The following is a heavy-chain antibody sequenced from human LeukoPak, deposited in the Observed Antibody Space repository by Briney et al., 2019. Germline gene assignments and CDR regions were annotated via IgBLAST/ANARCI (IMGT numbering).Heavy chain of an antibody. CDR1: GGSFWCYY. Sequence: SETVSLTCSVYGGSFWCYYWRWMRPPPGKGLEWIGEINHSGSTNYNPSLKSRVTISVDTSNNHFSLKLSSVTAADTAVYYCASGRNSRCSCGSCFSSYYYYGMDVWGKGTTVTVSS. J-gene: IGHJ6*04. V-gene: IGHV4-34*01. CDR2: INHSGST. CDR3: ASGRNSRCSCGSCFSSYYYYGMDV. D-gene: IGHD2-15*01.